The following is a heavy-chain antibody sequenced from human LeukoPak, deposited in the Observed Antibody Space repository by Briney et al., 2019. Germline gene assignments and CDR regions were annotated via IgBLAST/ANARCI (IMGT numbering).Heavy chain of an antibody. Sequence: GGSLRLSCAVSVFTFSSYRMSWVRQAPGKGLEWVSSISTSSSSKYYADSVKGRFTISRDNAKNSLDLQMNSLRAEDTAVYYCARDTLGPLYYGMDVWGQGTTVTVSS. V-gene: IGHV3-21*01. CDR3: ARDTLGPLYYGMDV. CDR2: ISTSSSSK. CDR1: VFTFSSYR. J-gene: IGHJ6*02. D-gene: IGHD2-15*01.